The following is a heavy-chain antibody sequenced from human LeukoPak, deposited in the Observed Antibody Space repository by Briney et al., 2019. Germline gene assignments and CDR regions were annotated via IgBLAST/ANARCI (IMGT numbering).Heavy chain of an antibody. Sequence: PGGSLRLSCAASGFTFSSYSMNWVRQAPGKGLEWVSSISSSSYIYYADSVKGRFTISRDNAKNSLYLQMNSLRAEDTAVYYCARDGGKIAARPGYYYYMDVWGKGTTVTVSS. CDR1: GFTFSSYS. J-gene: IGHJ6*03. CDR3: ARDGGKIAARPGYYYYMDV. D-gene: IGHD6-6*01. V-gene: IGHV3-21*01. CDR2: ISSSSYI.